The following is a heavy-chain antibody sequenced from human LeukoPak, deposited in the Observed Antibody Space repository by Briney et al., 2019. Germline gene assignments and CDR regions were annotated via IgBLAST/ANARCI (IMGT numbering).Heavy chain of an antibody. Sequence: PSETLSLTCAVSGGSMSSSNWWSRVRPPPGKGGEWIGEIYYSGSTNYNPSLKRRVTISGDKSKNQFSLKLSSVTVADTAVYYCARGNLYYYGSGSFYYFDYWGQGTLVTVSS. V-gene: IGHV4-4*02. D-gene: IGHD3-10*01. CDR2: IYYSGST. CDR1: GGSMSSSNW. J-gene: IGHJ4*02. CDR3: ARGNLYYYGSGSFYYFDY.